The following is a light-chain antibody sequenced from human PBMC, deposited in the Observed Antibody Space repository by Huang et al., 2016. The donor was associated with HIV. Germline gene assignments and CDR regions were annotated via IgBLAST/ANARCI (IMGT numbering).Light chain of an antibody. J-gene: IGKJ2*01. V-gene: IGKV3-11*01. CDR3: QQRSNWPPYT. CDR2: DAS. CDR1: QSVISY. Sequence: EIVLTQSPATLSLSPGERATLSCRASQSVISYLAWYQQKPGQAPRLLIYDASNRATGIPARFSGSGAGTDFTLTISSLEPEDFAVYYCQQRSNWPPYTFGQGTKLEIK.